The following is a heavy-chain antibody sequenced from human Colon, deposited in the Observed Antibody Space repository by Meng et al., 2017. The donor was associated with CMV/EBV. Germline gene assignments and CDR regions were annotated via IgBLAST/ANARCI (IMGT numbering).Heavy chain of an antibody. V-gene: IGHV1-46*01. J-gene: IGHJ1*01. CDR3: ARSHTSSKRYFQH. D-gene: IGHD2-2*01. CDR1: GYTFSDYY. Sequence: KPSGYTFSDYYVNWMRQAPGQGPEWMGIINPSGGSAAYVPKFQGRVTVTRDTSTGTLYMELSSLRLEDTSTYYCARSHTSSKRYFQHWGQGTLVTVSS. CDR2: INPSGGSA.